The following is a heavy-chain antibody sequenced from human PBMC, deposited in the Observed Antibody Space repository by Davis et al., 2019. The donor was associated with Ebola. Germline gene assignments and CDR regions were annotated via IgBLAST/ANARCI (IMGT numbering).Heavy chain of an antibody. CDR1: GFTFSSYA. V-gene: IGHV3-23*01. CDR3: AKGYDFWSGYPYDY. J-gene: IGHJ4*02. Sequence: GESLKISCAASGFTFSSYAMSWVRQAPGKGLEWVSAISGSGGSTYYADSVKGRFTISRDNSTNTLYLQMNSLRAEDTAVYYCAKGYDFWSGYPYDYWGQGTLVTVSS. D-gene: IGHD3-3*01. CDR2: ISGSGGST.